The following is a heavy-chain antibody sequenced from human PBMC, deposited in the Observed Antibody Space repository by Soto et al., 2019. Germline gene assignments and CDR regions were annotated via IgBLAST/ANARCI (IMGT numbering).Heavy chain of an antibody. CDR1: GFTFSSYW. CDR3: ASGQLVTRLFDY. D-gene: IGHD1-1*01. Sequence: PGGSLRLSCAASGFTFSSYWMHWVRQAPGKGLVWVSRINSDGSNTSYADSVKGRFTISRDNAKNTLYLQMNSLRAEDTAVYYCASGQLVTRLFDYWGQGTLVTVSS. CDR2: INSDGSNT. V-gene: IGHV3-74*01. J-gene: IGHJ4*02.